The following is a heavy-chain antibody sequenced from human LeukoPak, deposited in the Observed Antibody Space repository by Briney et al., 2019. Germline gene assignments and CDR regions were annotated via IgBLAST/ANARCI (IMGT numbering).Heavy chain of an antibody. Sequence: SETLSLTCTVSGGSFSSSSFYWVWMAQPQGQGLEWFGSIYYSGSTYYNPSLKSRVTISVDTSKNQYSLKLSSGTAGDTAVYYCARSERYSRYCDYWGQGTRVTVPS. J-gene: IGHJ4*02. D-gene: IGHD6-13*01. CDR2: IYYSGST. V-gene: IGHV4-39*01. CDR1: GGSFSSSSFY. CDR3: ARSERYSRYCDY.